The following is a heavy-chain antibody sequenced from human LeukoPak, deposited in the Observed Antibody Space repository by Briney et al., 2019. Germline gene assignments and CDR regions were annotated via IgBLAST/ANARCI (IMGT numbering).Heavy chain of an antibody. CDR3: ARRPNSGWYLGSAWFDS. V-gene: IGHV4-59*01. CDR2: IYNSGST. D-gene: IGHD6-19*01. Sequence: SETLSLTCTISGVSISSYHWTWIRQPPGEGLEWIGHIYNSGSTNYNPSLRGRVTISLDTSKNQVSLKLSSVTAADTAMYYCARRPNSGWYLGSAWFDSWGQGTQVTVSS. CDR1: GVSISSYH. J-gene: IGHJ5*01.